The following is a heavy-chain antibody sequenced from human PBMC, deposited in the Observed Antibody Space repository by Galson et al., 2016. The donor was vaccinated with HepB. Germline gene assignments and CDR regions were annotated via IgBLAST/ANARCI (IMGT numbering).Heavy chain of an antibody. Sequence: SVKVSCKASGGTFSSYALSWVRQAPGQGLEWMGGIIPKFGTANVAQKFQGRVTITADESTSTAYMELSSLRSEDTAVYYCARDGTGMTPLDCWGQGTLVTVSS. CDR2: IIPKFGTA. V-gene: IGHV1-69*13. J-gene: IGHJ4*02. CDR1: GGTFSSYA. D-gene: IGHD3/OR15-3a*01. CDR3: ARDGTGMTPLDC.